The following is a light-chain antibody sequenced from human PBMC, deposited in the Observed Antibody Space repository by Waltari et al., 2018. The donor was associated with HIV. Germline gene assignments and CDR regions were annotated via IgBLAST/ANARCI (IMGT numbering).Light chain of an antibody. Sequence: QSVLTQPPSASGTPGQRLTISCSGSNSNVGNNYVSWYQHLPGTTPKPLIYRNNQRPSGDPDRFSGSKSGTSASLAISGLRSEDEADYYCAAWDDSLSGRVFGGGTKLTVL. CDR2: RNN. J-gene: IGLJ3*02. CDR1: NSNVGNNY. CDR3: AAWDDSLSGRV. V-gene: IGLV1-47*01.